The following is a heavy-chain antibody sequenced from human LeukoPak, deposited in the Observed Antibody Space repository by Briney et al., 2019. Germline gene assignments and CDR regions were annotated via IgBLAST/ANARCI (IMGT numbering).Heavy chain of an antibody. Sequence: GGSLRLSCAASGFTFSAYWMNWVRQAPGKGLEWVANIKQDGSEKNYVDSVKGRFTICRDKAENSLYLQINSLRAEDTAVYHCARRLEHYYGMDVWGQGTTVTVSS. V-gene: IGHV3-7*01. CDR1: GFTFSAYW. D-gene: IGHD1-1*01. CDR2: IKQDGSEK. CDR3: ARRLEHYYGMDV. J-gene: IGHJ6*02.